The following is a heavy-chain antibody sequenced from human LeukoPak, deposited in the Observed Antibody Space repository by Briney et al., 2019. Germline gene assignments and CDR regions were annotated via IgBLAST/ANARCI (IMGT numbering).Heavy chain of an antibody. J-gene: IGHJ4*02. CDR3: ARMLGWWLSYFDY. CDR2: IIPILGIA. V-gene: IGHV1-69*04. D-gene: IGHD2-15*01. CDR1: GGTFSSYA. Sequence: GASVKVSCKASGGTFSSYAISWVRQAPGQGLEWMGRIIPILGIANYAQKFQGRVTITADKSTSTAYMELSSLRSEDTAVYYCARMLGWWLSYFDYWGQGTLVTVSS.